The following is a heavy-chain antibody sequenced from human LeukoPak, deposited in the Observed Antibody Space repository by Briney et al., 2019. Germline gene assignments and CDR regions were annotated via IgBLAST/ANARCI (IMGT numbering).Heavy chain of an antibody. CDR3: ARGGRTFGGVIVKD. V-gene: IGHV4-34*01. Sequence: SETLSLTCAAYGGSFSGYYWSWVRQPPGKGLEWIGEINHSGSTKYNPALKSRVTISVDTSKNQVSLKLSSVTAADTAVYYCARGGRTFGGVIVKDWGQGTLATVSS. J-gene: IGHJ4*02. CDR2: INHSGST. D-gene: IGHD3-16*02. CDR1: GGSFSGYY.